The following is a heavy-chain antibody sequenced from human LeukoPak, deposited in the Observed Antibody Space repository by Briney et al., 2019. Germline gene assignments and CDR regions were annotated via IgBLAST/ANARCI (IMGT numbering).Heavy chain of an antibody. D-gene: IGHD3-9*01. V-gene: IGHV3-30*14. CDR2: ISYDGSNK. J-gene: IGHJ4*02. CDR1: GFTFSSYA. Sequence: GGSLRLSCAASGFTFSSYAMHWVRQAPGKGLEWVAVISYDGSNKYYADSVKGRFTISRDNSKNTLYLQMNSLRAEDTAVYYCAPIPLYYDISAEHWSWGQGTLVTVSS. CDR3: APIPLYYDISAEHWS.